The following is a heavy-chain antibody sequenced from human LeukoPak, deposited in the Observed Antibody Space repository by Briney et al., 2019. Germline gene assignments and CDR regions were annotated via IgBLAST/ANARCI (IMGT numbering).Heavy chain of an antibody. CDR3: ARHVKYSGGGCNDY. D-gene: IGHD6-19*01. CDR2: IDWDDDK. V-gene: IGHV2-70*11. J-gene: IGHJ4*02. CDR1: GFSLSTSGMC. Sequence: RESGPALMKPTQTLTLTCTFSGFSLSTSGMCVSWIRQPPGKALEWLARIDWDDDKYYSTSLKTRLTISKDTSKNQVVLTMTNMDPVDTATYYCARHVKYSGGGCNDYWGQGTPVTLSS.